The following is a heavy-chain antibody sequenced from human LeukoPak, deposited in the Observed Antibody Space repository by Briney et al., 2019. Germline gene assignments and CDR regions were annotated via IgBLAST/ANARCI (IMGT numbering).Heavy chain of an antibody. CDR3: ARHNRYGGFDY. CDR2: INHSGST. Sequence: PSETLSLTCAVYGGSFSNHYWSWIRQPPGKGLEWIGEINHSGSTNYNPSLKSRVTISVDTSKNQFSLKLSSVTAADTAVYYCARHNRYGGFDYWGQGTLVTVSS. D-gene: IGHD1-14*01. V-gene: IGHV4-34*01. CDR1: GGSFSNHY. J-gene: IGHJ4*02.